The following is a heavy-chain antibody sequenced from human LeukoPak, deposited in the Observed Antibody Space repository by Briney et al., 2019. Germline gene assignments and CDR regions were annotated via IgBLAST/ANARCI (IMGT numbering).Heavy chain of an antibody. CDR3: ARYYYYYYYLDV. Sequence: PSETLSLTCTVSGGSISSSSYYWGWIRQPPGTGLEWIGSIYYRGSTYYNPSLKSRVTISVDTSKNQFSLKLSSVTAADTAVYYCARYYYYYYYLDVWGKGATVTVSS. CDR2: IYYRGST. J-gene: IGHJ6*03. CDR1: GGSISSSSYY. V-gene: IGHV4-39*01.